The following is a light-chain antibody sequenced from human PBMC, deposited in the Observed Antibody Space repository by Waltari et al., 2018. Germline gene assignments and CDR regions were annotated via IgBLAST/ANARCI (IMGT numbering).Light chain of an antibody. CDR2: AAS. CDR1: QSISSY. J-gene: IGKJ5*01. V-gene: IGKV1-39*01. Sequence: DIQMTQSPSSLSASVGDRVTITCRASQSISSYLNWSQQKPGNAPNLLIYAASSLQSGVPSRFSGSGSRTDFTLTISSLQPEDFATYYCQQSDSTPPITCGQGTRLEIK. CDR3: QQSDSTPPIT.